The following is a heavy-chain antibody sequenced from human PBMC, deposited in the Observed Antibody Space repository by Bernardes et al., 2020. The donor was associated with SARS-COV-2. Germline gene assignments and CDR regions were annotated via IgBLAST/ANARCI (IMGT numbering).Heavy chain of an antibody. V-gene: IGHV3-23*01. CDR3: AKDKGGGSTEPSDY. CDR1: GFTFSSYW. D-gene: IGHD2-15*01. J-gene: IGHJ4*02. Sequence: GGSLRLSCAASGFTFSSYWMHWVRQAPGKGLEWVSAIRASGDSTYYADSVKGRFTISRDISKNTLYLQMNSLRAEDTALYYCAKDKGGGSTEPSDYWGQGTLVTVSS. CDR2: IRASGDST.